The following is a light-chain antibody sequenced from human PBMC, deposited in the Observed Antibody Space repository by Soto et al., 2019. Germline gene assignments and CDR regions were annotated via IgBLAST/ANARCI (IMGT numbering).Light chain of an antibody. Sequence: DIGMTQSPDSLAVSLGERATINCKSSQSVLYSSNNKNYLAWYQQKPGQPPKLLIYWASTRESGVPDRFSGSGSGTDFTLTISSLQAEDVAVYYCHNHYITPPPFGQGTKVEIK. CDR2: WAS. CDR3: HNHYITPPP. CDR1: QSVLYSSNNKNY. J-gene: IGKJ1*01. V-gene: IGKV4-1*01.